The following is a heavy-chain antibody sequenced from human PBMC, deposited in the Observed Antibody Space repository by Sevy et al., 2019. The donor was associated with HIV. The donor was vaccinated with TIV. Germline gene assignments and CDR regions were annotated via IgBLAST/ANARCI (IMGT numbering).Heavy chain of an antibody. CDR1: GFTFNFHG. CDR3: ARATDDRARWLDP. CDR2: IWHDGSNK. J-gene: IGHJ5*02. V-gene: IGHV3-30*02. Sequence: GGSLRLSCAASGFTFNFHGMHWVRQAPGKGLEWVAFIWHDGSNKYMADSVKGRFTISRANSKNTLFLQMNSLTVEDTAVYYCARATDDRARWLDPWGQGTLVTVSS. D-gene: IGHD1-1*01.